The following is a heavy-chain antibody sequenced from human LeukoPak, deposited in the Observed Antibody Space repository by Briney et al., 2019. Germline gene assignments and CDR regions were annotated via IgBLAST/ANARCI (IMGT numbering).Heavy chain of an antibody. J-gene: IGHJ5*02. Sequence: ASVKVSCKASGGTFSSYAISWVRQAPGQGLEWMGGIIPIFGTANYAQKFQGRVTITTDESTSTAYMELSSLRSEDTAVYYCARGGSFWSGDNWFDPWGQGTLVTVSS. CDR2: IIPIFGTA. CDR3: ARGGSFWSGDNWFDP. V-gene: IGHV1-69*05. CDR1: GGTFSSYA. D-gene: IGHD3-3*01.